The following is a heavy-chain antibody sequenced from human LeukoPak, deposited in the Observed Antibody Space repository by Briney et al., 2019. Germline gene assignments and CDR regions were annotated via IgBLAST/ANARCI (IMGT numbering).Heavy chain of an antibody. CDR3: ARDAHNYYDSSGYYYY. V-gene: IGHV3-30*02. J-gene: IGHJ4*02. Sequence: GGSLRLSCAASGFTFRSYGMHWVRQAPGKGLEGVAFIRYDGTNKYYADSVKGRFTISRDNSKNTLSLQMNSLRAEDTAVYYCARDAHNYYDSSGYYYYWGQGTLVTVSS. CDR2: IRYDGTNK. CDR1: GFTFRSYG. D-gene: IGHD3-22*01.